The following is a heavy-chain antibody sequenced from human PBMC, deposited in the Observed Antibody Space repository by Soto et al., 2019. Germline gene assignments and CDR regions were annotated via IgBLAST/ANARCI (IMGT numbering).Heavy chain of an antibody. Sequence: EVQLVESGAGLVQPGGSLRLSCAASGFTVSNNYINWVRQAPGKGLEWVSVIYSGGSTYYADSVKSRFNISRDNSKNTLYLQMKIQRAEDTTVYYCARGGPHTSNWFDPWGQGTLVTVSS. D-gene: IGHD1-26*01. V-gene: IGHV3-66*01. CDR2: IYSGGST. CDR1: GFTVSNNY. J-gene: IGHJ5*02. CDR3: ARGGPHTSNWFDP.